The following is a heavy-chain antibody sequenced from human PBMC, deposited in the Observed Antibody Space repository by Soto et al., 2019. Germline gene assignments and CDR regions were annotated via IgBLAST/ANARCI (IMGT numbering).Heavy chain of an antibody. Sequence: QVQLVQSGAEVRKPGASVKVSCKASGYTFTNYYMHWVRQAPGQGLEWMGIINPSGGGTNYAQKFQGSVTMTRDTATSILYRELSSLRSDDTAVYYCARGGNIAARPLDYWGQGTLVTVSS. J-gene: IGHJ4*02. V-gene: IGHV1-46*01. CDR3: ARGGNIAARPLDY. CDR1: GYTFTNYY. CDR2: INPSGGGT. D-gene: IGHD6-6*01.